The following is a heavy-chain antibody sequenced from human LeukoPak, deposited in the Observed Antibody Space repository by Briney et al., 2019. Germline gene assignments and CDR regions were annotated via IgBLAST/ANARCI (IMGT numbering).Heavy chain of an antibody. D-gene: IGHD3-9*01. Sequence: GGSLGLSCAASGFTFSSYGMHWVRQAPGKGLEWVAVIWYDGSNKYYADSVKGRFTISRDNSKNTLYLQMNSLRAEDTAVYYCARAPVTYDILTGYYTHFDYWGQGTLVTVSS. V-gene: IGHV3-33*01. J-gene: IGHJ4*02. CDR2: IWYDGSNK. CDR1: GFTFSSYG. CDR3: ARAPVTYDILTGYYTHFDY.